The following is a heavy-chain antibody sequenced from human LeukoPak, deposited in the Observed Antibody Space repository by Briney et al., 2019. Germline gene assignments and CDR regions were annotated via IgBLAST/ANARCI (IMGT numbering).Heavy chain of an antibody. V-gene: IGHV1-3*01. D-gene: IGHD2-2*01. CDR1: GYTFTIYA. CDR3: ARGYCSSTSCYFSGVY. J-gene: IGHJ4*02. Sequence: ASVRVSSKASGYTFTIYAMHWVRQAPGERLGRMGWINAGNGNTKYSQKFQGRVTITRDTSASTAYMELSSLRSKDTAVYYCARGYCSSTSCYFSGVYWGQGTLVTVSS. CDR2: INAGNGNT.